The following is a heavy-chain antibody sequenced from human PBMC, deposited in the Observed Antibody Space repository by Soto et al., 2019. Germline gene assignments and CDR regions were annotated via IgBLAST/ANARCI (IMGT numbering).Heavy chain of an antibody. CDR2: MNHNSCNT. D-gene: IGHD2-8*01. Sequence: QVQLVQSGAEVKRPGASVKVSCKASGYTFTSYDINLLRQATGQGLEWMVWMNHNSCNTCYAQKFQGRVTMTRNTSISTAYMELSSLRSKDTAVYYCASTPPLNVLMVYAIWFDPWGQGTMVTVSS. V-gene: IGHV1-8*01. CDR3: ASTPPLNVLMVYAIWFDP. CDR1: GYTFTSYD. J-gene: IGHJ5*02.